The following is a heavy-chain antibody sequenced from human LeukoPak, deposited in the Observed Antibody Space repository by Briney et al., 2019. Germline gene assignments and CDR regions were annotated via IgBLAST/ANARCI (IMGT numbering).Heavy chain of an antibody. CDR2: ITGSYDRT. J-gene: IGHJ4*02. D-gene: IGHD6-25*01. Sequence: GGSLRLSCAASGFTFSSDAMTWVRQAPGQGLELVSTITGSYDRTYYSNPVKGRFTISRDYSKNKLFFQLTSLRAEDTAIYYFSKGPQRGRCYHPDYWGQGTLVTVSS. CDR3: SKGPQRGRCYHPDY. V-gene: IGHV3-23*01. CDR1: GFTFSSDA.